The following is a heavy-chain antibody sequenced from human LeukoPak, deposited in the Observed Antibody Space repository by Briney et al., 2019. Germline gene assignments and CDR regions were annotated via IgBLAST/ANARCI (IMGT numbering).Heavy chain of an antibody. J-gene: IGHJ4*02. CDR1: GFSLGTDW. Sequence: GGSLRLSCAASGFSLGTDWMNWVRQAPGKGLVWVSRINSDGSTTTYADSVKGRFTISRDNAKNTLYLQMNSLGAEDTAVYYCGGGGYLLDYWGQGTLVTVSS. V-gene: IGHV3-74*01. D-gene: IGHD1-26*01. CDR2: INSDGSTT. CDR3: GGGGYLLDY.